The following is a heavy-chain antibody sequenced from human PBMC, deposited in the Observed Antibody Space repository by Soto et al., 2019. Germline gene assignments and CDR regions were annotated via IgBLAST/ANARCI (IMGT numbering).Heavy chain of an antibody. Sequence: GGSLRLSCAASGFTFISYAMSWVRQAPGKGLEWVSAISGSGGSTYYADSVKGRFTISRDNSKNTLYLQMNSLRAEDTAVYYCAKVVRAGTSYFDYWGQGTLVTVSS. CDR3: AKVVRAGTSYFDY. CDR1: GFTFISYA. J-gene: IGHJ4*02. V-gene: IGHV3-23*01. D-gene: IGHD6-13*01. CDR2: ISGSGGST.